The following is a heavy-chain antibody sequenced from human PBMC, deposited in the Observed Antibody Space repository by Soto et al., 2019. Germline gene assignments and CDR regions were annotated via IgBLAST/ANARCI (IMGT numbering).Heavy chain of an antibody. V-gene: IGHV3-72*01. Sequence: GGSLRLSCAGSGFTLSDNYMDWVRQVPGKGLEWVGRTRNKANRYTTEYAASVKGRFTVSRDESMNSLHLQMNSLKTEDTAVYYCVRTSHYGSGTWNFDFWGQGTVVTVSS. CDR2: TRNKANRYTT. CDR1: GFTLSDNY. J-gene: IGHJ4*02. D-gene: IGHD3-10*01. CDR3: VRTSHYGSGTWNFDF.